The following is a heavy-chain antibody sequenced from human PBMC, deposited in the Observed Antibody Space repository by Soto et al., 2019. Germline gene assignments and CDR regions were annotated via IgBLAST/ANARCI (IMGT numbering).Heavy chain of an antibody. CDR2: ISSSGSTI. J-gene: IGHJ5*02. V-gene: IGHV3-11*01. CDR3: AREPAGEGELMSGNWFDP. CDR1: GFTFSDYY. D-gene: IGHD2-8*01. Sequence: GGSLRLSCAASGFTFSDYYMSWIRQAPGKGLEWVSYISSSGSTIYYADSVKGRFTISRDNAKNSLYLQMNSLRAEDTAVYYCAREPAGEGELMSGNWFDPWGQGTLVTVSS.